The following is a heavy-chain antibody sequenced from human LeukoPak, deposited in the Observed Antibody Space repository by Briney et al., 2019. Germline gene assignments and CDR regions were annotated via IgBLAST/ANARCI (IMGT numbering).Heavy chain of an antibody. CDR3: ARSNPRGSGSYDY. CDR1: GGPISSSSYY. J-gene: IGHJ4*02. D-gene: IGHD3-10*01. V-gene: IGHV4-39*01. CDR2: IYYSGST. Sequence: SETLSLTCTVSGGPISSSSYYWGWIRQPPGKGLEWIGSIYYSGSTYYNPSLKSRVTISVDTSKNQFSLKLSSVTAAVTAVYYCARSNPRGSGSYDYWGQGTLVTVSS.